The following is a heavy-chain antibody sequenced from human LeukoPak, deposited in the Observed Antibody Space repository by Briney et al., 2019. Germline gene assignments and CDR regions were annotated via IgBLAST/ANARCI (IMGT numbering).Heavy chain of an antibody. D-gene: IGHD2-2*02. CDR3: AAGEGYCSSTSCYNFDY. CDR1: GGTFSSYA. CDR2: IIPIFGTA. V-gene: IGHV1-69*05. Sequence: SVKVSCKASGGTFSSYAISWVRQAPGQGLEWMGRIIPIFGTANYAQKFQGRVTITTDESTSTAYMELSSLRSEDTAVYYCAAGEGYCSSTSCYNFDYWGQEPWSPSPQ. J-gene: IGHJ4*01.